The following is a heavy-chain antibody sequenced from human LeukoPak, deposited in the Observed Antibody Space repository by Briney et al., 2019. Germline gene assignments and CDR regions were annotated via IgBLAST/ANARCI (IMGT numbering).Heavy chain of an antibody. V-gene: IGHV3-74*01. J-gene: IGHJ3*02. CDR1: GFTSSSYW. Sequence: GGPLRLSCAPSGFTSSSYWMHWVPNAPGRGRVWFSRINTDGSSTTYADSVKGRFTISRDNAKNTLYLQMNSLRGEDTAVYYCTRPYSYGFWGAFDIWGQGTMVTVSS. CDR2: INTDGSST. D-gene: IGHD5-18*01. CDR3: TRPYSYGFWGAFDI.